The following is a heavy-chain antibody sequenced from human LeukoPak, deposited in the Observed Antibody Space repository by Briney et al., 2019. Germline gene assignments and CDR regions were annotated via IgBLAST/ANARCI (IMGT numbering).Heavy chain of an antibody. CDR3: ARDTVTNNWFDP. CDR1: GFTFSSYW. J-gene: IGHJ5*02. D-gene: IGHD4-11*01. V-gene: IGHV3-74*01. CDR2: INTDGSST. Sequence: GGSLRHSCAASGFTFSSYWMHWVRQAPGKGLVWVSRINTDGSSTSYADSVKGRFTISRDNAKNTLYLQMNSLRAEDTAVYYCARDTVTNNWFDPWGQGTLVTVSS.